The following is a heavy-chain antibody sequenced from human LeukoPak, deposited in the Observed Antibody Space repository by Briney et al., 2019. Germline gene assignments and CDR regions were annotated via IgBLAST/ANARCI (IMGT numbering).Heavy chain of an antibody. CDR3: AKQAESSGSYHY. V-gene: IGHV3-64D*06. CDR2: ISDDGGDT. Sequence: GGSLRLSCSASGFILSSGAMHWVRQAPGKGLEYISRISDDGGDTYYADSVKGRFTISRDTSKNTLYLQMSSLRTEDTAVYYCAKQAESSGSYHYWGRGTPVTVSS. J-gene: IGHJ4*02. CDR1: GFILSSGA. D-gene: IGHD3-22*01.